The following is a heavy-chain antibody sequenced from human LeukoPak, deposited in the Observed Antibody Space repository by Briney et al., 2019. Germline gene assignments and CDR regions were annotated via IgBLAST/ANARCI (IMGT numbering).Heavy chain of an antibody. CDR3: AKGVAYVAAAGHLDY. CDR1: GFTVSSDY. CDR2: ISGSGGST. D-gene: IGHD6-13*01. V-gene: IGHV3-23*01. Sequence: PGGSLRLSCAASGFTVSSDYMSWVRQAPGKGLEWVSAISGSGGSTYYADSVKGRFTISRDNSKNTLYLQMDSLRAEDTAVYYCAKGVAYVAAAGHLDYWGQGTLVTVSS. J-gene: IGHJ4*02.